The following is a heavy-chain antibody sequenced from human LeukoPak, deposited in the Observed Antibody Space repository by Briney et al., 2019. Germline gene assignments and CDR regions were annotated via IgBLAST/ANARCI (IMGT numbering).Heavy chain of an antibody. D-gene: IGHD2-21*02. Sequence: NPGGSLRLSCAASGFTFSSYAMSWVRQAPGKGLEWVSAISGSGGSTYYADSVKGRFTISRDNAKNSLYLQMNSLRAEDTAVYYCARVVVTAILRYFDYWGQGTLVTVSS. CDR3: ARVVVTAILRYFDY. CDR1: GFTFSSYA. V-gene: IGHV3-23*01. J-gene: IGHJ4*02. CDR2: ISGSGGST.